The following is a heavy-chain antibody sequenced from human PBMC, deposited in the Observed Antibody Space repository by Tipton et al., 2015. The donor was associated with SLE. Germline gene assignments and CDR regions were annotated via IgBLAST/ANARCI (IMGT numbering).Heavy chain of an antibody. CDR3: ARTARVPEP. CDR2: IYFSGRS. J-gene: IGHJ5*02. V-gene: IGHV4-59*03. D-gene: IGHD1-14*01. Sequence: TLSLTCTVSGGSIGDHYWIWVRQPPGKGLEWLGYIYFSGRSNYNPSLKSRVAISVDTAKNQFSQRLSSVTAADTAVYYCARTARVPEPWGQGTLVTVSS. CDR1: GGSIGDHY.